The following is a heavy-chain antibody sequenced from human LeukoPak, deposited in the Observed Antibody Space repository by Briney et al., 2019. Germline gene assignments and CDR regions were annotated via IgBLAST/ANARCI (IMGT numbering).Heavy chain of an antibody. CDR3: ARSYSSGFFDY. D-gene: IGHD6-25*01. CDR2: IYYSGGT. J-gene: IGHJ4*02. V-gene: IGHV4-59*01. CDR1: GGSISSYY. Sequence: SETLSLTCIVSGGSISSYYWSWIRQPPGKGLEWIGYIYYSGGTNYNPSLKSRVTISVDTSKNQFSLKLISVTSADTAVYYCARSYSSGFFDYWGRGTLVTVSS.